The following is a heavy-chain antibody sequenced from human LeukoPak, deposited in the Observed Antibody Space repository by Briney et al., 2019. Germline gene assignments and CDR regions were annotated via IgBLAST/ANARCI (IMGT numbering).Heavy chain of an antibody. J-gene: IGHJ4*01. CDR1: GFTFSFSA. Sequence: GGSLRLSCAASGFTFSFSAMNWVRQAPGKGLEWVATIIGNGFRTYYADSVNGRFIISRDNSQNTLFLQMNSLRAEDTAIYYCAKGRRDGYNYPLFDHWGHGALVTVSS. V-gene: IGHV3-23*01. CDR2: IIGNGFRT. CDR3: AKGRRDGYNYPLFDH. D-gene: IGHD5-24*01.